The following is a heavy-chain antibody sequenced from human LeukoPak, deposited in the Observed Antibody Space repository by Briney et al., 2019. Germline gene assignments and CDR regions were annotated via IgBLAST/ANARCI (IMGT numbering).Heavy chain of an antibody. CDR2: ISGSGGST. CDR1: GFTFSSYA. D-gene: IGHD6-13*01. J-gene: IGHJ4*02. CDR3: AKVGAAGGDYFDY. V-gene: IGHV3-23*01. Sequence: GGSLRLSCAASGFTFSSYAMSWVCQAPGKGLEWVSAISGSGGSTYYADSVKGRFTISRDNSKNTLYLQMNSLRAEDTAVYYCAKVGAAGGDYFDYWGQGTLVTVSS.